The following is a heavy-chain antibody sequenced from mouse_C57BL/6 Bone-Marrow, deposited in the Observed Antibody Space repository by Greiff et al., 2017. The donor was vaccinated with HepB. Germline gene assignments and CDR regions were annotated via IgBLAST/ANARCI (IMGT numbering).Heavy chain of an antibody. Sequence: VQLQQPGAELVKPGASVKLSCKASGYTFTSYWMHWVKQRPGQGLEWIGMIHPNSGSTNYNEKFKSKATLTVDKSSSTAYMQLSSLTSEDSAVYYCARGGMVNLYWYFDVWGTGTTVTVSS. CDR1: GYTFTSYW. CDR3: ARGGMVNLYWYFDV. CDR2: IHPNSGST. D-gene: IGHD2-2*01. V-gene: IGHV1-64*01. J-gene: IGHJ1*03.